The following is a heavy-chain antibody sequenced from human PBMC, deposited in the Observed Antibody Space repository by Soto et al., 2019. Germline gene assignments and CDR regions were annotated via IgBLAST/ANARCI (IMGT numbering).Heavy chain of an antibody. J-gene: IGHJ2*01. CDR3: ARDLIGREYAISRRDWYFDL. Sequence: QVQLVQSGAEVKKPGSSVKVSCKASGGTFSSYTISWVRQAPGQGLEWMGRIIPILGIANYAQKFQGRVTITADKSTSTAYMERSSMRSEDTAVYYCARDLIGREYAISRRDWYFDLWGRGTLVTVSS. CDR2: IIPILGIA. D-gene: IGHD3-9*01. V-gene: IGHV1-69*08. CDR1: GGTFSSYT.